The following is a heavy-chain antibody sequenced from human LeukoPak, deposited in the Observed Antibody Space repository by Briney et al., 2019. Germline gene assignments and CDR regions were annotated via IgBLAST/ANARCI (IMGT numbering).Heavy chain of an antibody. Sequence: GGSLRLSCAASGFTFSSYSMNWVRQAPGKGLEWVSSISSSSIYIYYADSVKGRLTISRDNAKNSLYLQMNSLRVEDTAVYYCARVGSSGWFDYWGQGTLVTVSS. J-gene: IGHJ4*02. CDR3: ARVGSSGWFDY. CDR2: ISSSSIYI. D-gene: IGHD6-19*01. V-gene: IGHV3-21*01. CDR1: GFTFSSYS.